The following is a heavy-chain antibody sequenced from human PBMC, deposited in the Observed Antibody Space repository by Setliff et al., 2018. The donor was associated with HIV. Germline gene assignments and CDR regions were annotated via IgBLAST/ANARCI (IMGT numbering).Heavy chain of an antibody. V-gene: IGHV5-51*01. CDR3: ARHLGLPDATDYMDV. J-gene: IGHJ6*03. Sequence: GESLKISCKGSGNSFSRHWIGWVRQMPGKGLEWMGIIYPDDSNTRYSPSFQGQVTISADQSVSTAYLQWSSLKASDNAMYYCARHLGLPDATDYMDVWGKGTTVTVS. CDR2: IYPDDSNT. D-gene: IGHD2-2*01. CDR1: GNSFSRHW.